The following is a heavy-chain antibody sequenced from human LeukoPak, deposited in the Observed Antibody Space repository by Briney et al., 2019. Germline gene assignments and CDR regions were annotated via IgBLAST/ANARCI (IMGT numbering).Heavy chain of an antibody. CDR2: IAYNGNR. CDR3: ARYSSSWYLYDY. J-gene: IGHJ4*02. V-gene: IGHV1-18*01. Sequence: ASVKVTCKASGYSFTTYGFSWMRQAPGQGLEWMGIIAYNGNRYYAENLQGRVTMTTDSSTNTAYMELRNLRSDDTAVYYCARYSSSWYLYDYWGQGTLVTASS. D-gene: IGHD6-13*01. CDR1: GYSFTTYG.